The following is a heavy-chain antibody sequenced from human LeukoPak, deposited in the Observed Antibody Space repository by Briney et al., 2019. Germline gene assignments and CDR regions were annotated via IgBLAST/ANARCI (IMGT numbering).Heavy chain of an antibody. J-gene: IGHJ4*02. CDR1: GGTFSSYA. CDR3: ARDRYCSGGSCYSSLFYY. CDR2: IIPILGIA. Sequence: SVKVSCKASGGTFSSYAISWVRQAPGQGLEWMGRIIPILGIANYAQKLQGRVTITADKSTSTAYMELSSLRSEDTAVYYCARDRYCSGGSCYSSLFYYWGQGTLVTVSS. D-gene: IGHD2-15*01. V-gene: IGHV1-69*04.